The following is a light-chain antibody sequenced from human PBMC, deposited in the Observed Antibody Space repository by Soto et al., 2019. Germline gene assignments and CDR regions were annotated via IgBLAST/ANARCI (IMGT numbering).Light chain of an antibody. J-gene: IGKJ5*01. Sequence: DIQMTQSPSSLSASVRDRVTITCRASQTISNFLNWYQPSSGNAPKLLCSTASTLQNGVPSRFTGSGSGTDFTLTINSLQPEDFATYYCQQSYSTSITFGQGTRLEI. CDR2: TAS. CDR1: QTISNF. V-gene: IGKV1-39*01. CDR3: QQSYSTSIT.